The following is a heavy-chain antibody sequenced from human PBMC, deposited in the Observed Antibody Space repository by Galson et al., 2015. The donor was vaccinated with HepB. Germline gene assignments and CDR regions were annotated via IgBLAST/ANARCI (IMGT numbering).Heavy chain of an antibody. D-gene: IGHD2-2*01. Sequence: SLRLSCAASGFTFSSYAMSWVRQAPGKGLEWVSAISGSGGSTYYADSVKGRFTISRDNSKNTLYLQMDSLRAEDTAVYYCAKGYCSSTSCYYFPSWGQGTLVTVSS. CDR2: ISGSGGST. V-gene: IGHV3-23*01. CDR1: GFTFSSYA. J-gene: IGHJ4*02. CDR3: AKGYCSSTSCYYFPS.